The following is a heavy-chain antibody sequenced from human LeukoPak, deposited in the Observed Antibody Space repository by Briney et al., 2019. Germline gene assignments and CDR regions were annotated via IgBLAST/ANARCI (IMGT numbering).Heavy chain of an antibody. J-gene: IGHJ4*02. Sequence: PGGSLRLACSASGFTLSPYAMHWVRQAPGKGLEYVSAIDIDGIGTYYADSVKGRFTISRDNSKNTLYLQMSSLRPEDTAVYYCMTRDRSGYWGQGTLVTVSS. CDR3: MTRDRSGY. CDR2: IDIDGIGT. V-gene: IGHV3-64D*09. CDR1: GFTLSPYA. D-gene: IGHD3-22*01.